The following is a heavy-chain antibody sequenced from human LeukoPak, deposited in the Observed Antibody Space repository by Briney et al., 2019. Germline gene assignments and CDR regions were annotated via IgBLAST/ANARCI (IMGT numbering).Heavy chain of an antibody. CDR3: ASDILTGSDAFDI. D-gene: IGHD3-9*01. CDR1: GGSISSSSYY. CDR2: IYYSGST. J-gene: IGHJ3*02. V-gene: IGHV4-39*07. Sequence: PSETLSLTCTVSGGSISSSSYYWGWIRQPPGKGLEWIGSIYYSGSTYYNPSLKSRVTISVDTSKNQFSLKLSSVTAADTAVYYCASDILTGSDAFDIWGQGTMVTVSS.